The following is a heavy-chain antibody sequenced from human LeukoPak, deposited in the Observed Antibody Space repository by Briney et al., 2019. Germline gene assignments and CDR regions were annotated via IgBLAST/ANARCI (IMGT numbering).Heavy chain of an antibody. CDR2: IYYSGST. V-gene: IGHV4-31*03. CDR1: GGSISSGGYY. CDR3: ARAPGEMATIIYFDY. D-gene: IGHD5-24*01. Sequence: SENLSLNCTVSGGSISSGGYYWRWIRQHPGKGLEWIGYIYYSGSTYYNPSLKSRVTISVDTSKNQFSLKLSSVTAADTAVYYCARAPGEMATIIYFDYWGQGTLVTVSS. J-gene: IGHJ4*02.